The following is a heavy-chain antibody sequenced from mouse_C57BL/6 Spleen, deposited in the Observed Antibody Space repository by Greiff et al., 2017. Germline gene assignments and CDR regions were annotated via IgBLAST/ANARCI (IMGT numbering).Heavy chain of an antibody. J-gene: IGHJ3*01. CDR1: GYTFTSYW. Sequence: QVQLQQPGAELVMPGASVKLSCKASGYTFTSYWMHWVKQRPGQGLEWIGEIDPSDSYTNSNPKFKGKSTLTVDKSSSTAYMQLSSLTSEDSAVYYCARMTTVVPRDWFAYWGQGTLVTVSA. V-gene: IGHV1-69*01. CDR2: IDPSDSYT. D-gene: IGHD1-1*01. CDR3: ARMTTVVPRDWFAY.